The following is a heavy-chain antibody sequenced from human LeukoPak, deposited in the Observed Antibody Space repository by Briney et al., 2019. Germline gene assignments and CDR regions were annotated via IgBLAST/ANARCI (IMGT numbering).Heavy chain of an antibody. V-gene: IGHV3-21*01. CDR3: ARELAAAAHFDY. CDR1: GFTFSSYS. Sequence: GGSLRLSCAASGFTFSSYSMDWVRQAPGKGLEWVSSISSSSSYIYYADSVKGRFTISRDNAKNSLYLQMNSLRAEDTAVYYCARELAAAAHFDYWGQGTLVTVSS. J-gene: IGHJ4*02. CDR2: ISSSSSYI. D-gene: IGHD6-13*01.